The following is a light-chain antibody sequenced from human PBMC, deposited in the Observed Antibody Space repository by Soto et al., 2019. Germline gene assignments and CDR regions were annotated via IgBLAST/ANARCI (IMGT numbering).Light chain of an antibody. CDR2: DDT. V-gene: IGLV3-21*02. J-gene: IGLJ1*01. CDR1: NIRNKS. CDR3: QVWDSTSDHYV. Sequence: SYELTQTPSVSVAPGQTARITCGGNNIRNKSVQWYQQKPGQAPVVVVYDDTDRPSGISARFSGSNSGNTATLTINWVEAGDEADYHCQVWDSTSDHYVFGSGTKVTVL.